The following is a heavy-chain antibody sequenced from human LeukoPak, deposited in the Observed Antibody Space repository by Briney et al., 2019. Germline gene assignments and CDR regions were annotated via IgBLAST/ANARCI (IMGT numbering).Heavy chain of an antibody. J-gene: IGHJ4*02. D-gene: IGHD2-2*01. CDR2: IKSKFNGGTT. CDR1: GFTFSNAW. CDR3: TAYGSGSSSIY. V-gene: IGHV3-15*01. Sequence: PGGSLRLSCAASGFTFSNAWMSWVRQAPGKGLEWVGRIKSKFNGGTTDYAAPVQGRLTISRGDSTNTLYLQMNSLKTEDIALYYCTAYGSGSSSIYWGQGTLVTVSS.